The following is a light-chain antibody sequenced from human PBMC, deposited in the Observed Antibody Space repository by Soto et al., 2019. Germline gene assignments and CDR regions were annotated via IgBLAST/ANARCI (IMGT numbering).Light chain of an antibody. J-gene: IGKJ2*01. CDR2: GSS. V-gene: IGKV3-20*01. CDR1: QSVSNNY. Sequence: EVVLTQSPGTLSLSPGERATLSCRASQSVSNNYFAWDQQKPGQAPRLLIFGSSDRATGIPDRFSGSGSGTDFTLTISRLEPEEFAGYYCQQYVSSHPYTFGQGTKLEIK. CDR3: QQYVSSHPYT.